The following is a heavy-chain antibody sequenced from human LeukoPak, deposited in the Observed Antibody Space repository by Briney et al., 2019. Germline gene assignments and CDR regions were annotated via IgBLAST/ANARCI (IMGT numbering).Heavy chain of an antibody. CDR1: GFTLSSYW. CDR2: IHQDGSEK. CDR3: ARVVGAIGFDY. D-gene: IGHD1-26*01. V-gene: IGHV3-7*01. J-gene: IGHJ4*02. Sequence: GGSLRLSCAASGFTLSSYWMGWVRQAPGKGLEWVANIHQDGSEKYYVDSVKGQFTISRDNAKNSLYLQMNSLRAEDTAVYYCARVVGAIGFDYWGQGTLVTVSS.